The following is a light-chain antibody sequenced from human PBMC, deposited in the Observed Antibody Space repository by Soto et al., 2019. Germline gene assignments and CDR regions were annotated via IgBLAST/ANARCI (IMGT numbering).Light chain of an antibody. CDR3: QQYNKWPQT. CDR2: GAF. V-gene: IGKV3-15*01. Sequence: DIVLTQSPATLSVSPGERATLSCRASQSVSSNLAWYQQKPGQAPRLLIYGAFSRATGIPARFSGSGSETEFTLTISSLQPEDFGNYYCQQYNKWPQTFGQGAKVDIK. CDR1: QSVSSN. J-gene: IGKJ1*01.